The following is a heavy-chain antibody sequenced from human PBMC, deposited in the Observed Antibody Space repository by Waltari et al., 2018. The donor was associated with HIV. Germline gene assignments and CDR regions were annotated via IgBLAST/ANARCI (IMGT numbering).Heavy chain of an antibody. CDR3: AGGDYYDSSGHGSPDY. Sequence: QVQLVESGGGVVQPGRSLRLSCAASGFTFSSYGMHWVRQAPGRGLEGVAVIWYDGSNKYYAASVKGRLTISRDKSKNTLYLQMNSLRAEDTAVYYCAGGDYYDSSGHGSPDYWGQGTLVTVSS. CDR2: IWYDGSNK. J-gene: IGHJ4*02. D-gene: IGHD3-22*01. V-gene: IGHV3-33*01. CDR1: GFTFSSYG.